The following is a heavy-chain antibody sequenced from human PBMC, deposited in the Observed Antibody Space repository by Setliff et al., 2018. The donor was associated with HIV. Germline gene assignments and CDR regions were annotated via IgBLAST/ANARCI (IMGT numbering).Heavy chain of an antibody. V-gene: IGHV4-39*01. CDR2: IHYNEKT. CDR3: ARQQHRRDLKTWNY. D-gene: IGHD6-13*01. J-gene: IGHJ4*02. Sequence: SETLSLTCTVSGGSASNSRYYWGWIRQPPGKGLEYIGRIHYNEKTYYNPSLKSRVTISIDTSKNQFSLNLTSVTAAATAVYYCARQQHRRDLKTWNYWGQGTLVTVSS. CDR1: GGSASNSRYY.